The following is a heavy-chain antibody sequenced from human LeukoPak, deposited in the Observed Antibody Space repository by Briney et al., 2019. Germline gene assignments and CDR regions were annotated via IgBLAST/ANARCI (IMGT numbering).Heavy chain of an antibody. Sequence: PSETLSLTCAVYGGSFSGYYWSWIRQPPGRGLEWIGEINHSGSTNYNPSLKSRVTISVDTSKNQFSLKLSSVTAADTAVYYCARSFPKQWLAFDYWGQGTLVTVSS. D-gene: IGHD6-19*01. CDR3: ARSFPKQWLAFDY. V-gene: IGHV4-34*01. CDR1: GGSFSGYY. J-gene: IGHJ4*02. CDR2: INHSGST.